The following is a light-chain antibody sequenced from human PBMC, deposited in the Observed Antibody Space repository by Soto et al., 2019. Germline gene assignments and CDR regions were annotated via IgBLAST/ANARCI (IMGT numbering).Light chain of an antibody. V-gene: IGLV2-23*01. Sequence: QSALTQPASVSGSPGQSITISCTGTSSDVGRYNLVSWYQHHPGKAPKLMIYEGSKRPSGVSNRFSGSKSGNTASLTISGLQAEDEADYCCCSYAGSSTWVFGGGTKLTVL. J-gene: IGLJ3*02. CDR1: SSDVGRYNL. CDR2: EGS. CDR3: CSYAGSSTWV.